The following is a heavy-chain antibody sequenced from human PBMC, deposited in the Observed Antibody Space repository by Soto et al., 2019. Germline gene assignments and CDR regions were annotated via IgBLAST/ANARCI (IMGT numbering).Heavy chain of an antibody. CDR2: INANNGGA. D-gene: IGHD6-25*01. Sequence: QVQLVQSGAEVKKPGASVKVSCKASGYTFTDYHILWVRQAPGQGLEFMGWINANNGGAGSAQQFQGRVTVTRDTSITTVYMELSNLRSDDTAVYYCAREGGSETLQPSYNWFDTWGQGTLVTVSS. J-gene: IGHJ5*02. V-gene: IGHV1-2*02. CDR3: AREGGSETLQPSYNWFDT. CDR1: GYTFTDYH.